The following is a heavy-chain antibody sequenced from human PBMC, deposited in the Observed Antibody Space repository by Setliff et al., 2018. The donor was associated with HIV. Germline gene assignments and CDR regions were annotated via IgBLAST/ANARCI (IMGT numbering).Heavy chain of an antibody. D-gene: IGHD6-19*01. J-gene: IGHJ4*02. V-gene: IGHV1-18*01. CDR1: GYTFTNYD. CDR3: ARKYTGGPLDY. CDR2: MNPNSGNT. Sequence: ASVKVSCKASGYTFTNYDINWVRQATGQGLEWMGRMNPNSGNTHYAQKPQGRVTMTTDTSTSTAYMELRSLRSDDTAMYYCARKYTGGPLDYWGQGTLVTVSS.